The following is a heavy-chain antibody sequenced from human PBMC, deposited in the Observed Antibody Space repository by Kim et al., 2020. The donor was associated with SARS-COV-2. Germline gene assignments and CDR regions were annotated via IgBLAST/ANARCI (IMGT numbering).Heavy chain of an antibody. CDR1: GVSMNTNPYY. Sequence: SETLSLTCAVSGVSMNTNPYYWGWIRRPPGKGLEWIGNIYYSGTTYYNPSLESRVTMSVDTSKNQFSLTLRSVTAADTAVYYCARKETRPVDAFDMWGEG. CDR3: ARKETRPVDAFDM. J-gene: IGHJ3*02. D-gene: IGHD1-7*01. V-gene: IGHV4-39*07. CDR2: IYYSGTT.